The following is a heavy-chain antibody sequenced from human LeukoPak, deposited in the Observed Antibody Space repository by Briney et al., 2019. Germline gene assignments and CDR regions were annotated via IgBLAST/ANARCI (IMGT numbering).Heavy chain of an antibody. V-gene: IGHV3-30*04. Sequence: GRSLRLSCAASGFTFSSYAMHWVRQAPGKGLGWVAVISYDGSNKYYADSVKGRFTISRDNSKNTLYLQMNSLRAEDTAVYYCARARESSGFDYWGQGTLVTVSS. J-gene: IGHJ4*02. CDR2: ISYDGSNK. D-gene: IGHD3-10*01. CDR3: ARARESSGFDY. CDR1: GFTFSSYA.